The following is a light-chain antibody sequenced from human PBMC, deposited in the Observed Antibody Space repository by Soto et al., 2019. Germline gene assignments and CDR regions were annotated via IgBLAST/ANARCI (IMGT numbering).Light chain of an antibody. J-gene: IGKJ1*01. CDR1: QNITSR. Sequence: DIEITQSPSTLYASVGDRVTITCRASQNITSRLAWYQQKPGKAPNLLIYEASNLESGVPSRFGGSRSGTEFTLTISRLQPEDFATYYCQQYNTYSWTFGQGTKVDIK. V-gene: IGKV1-5*03. CDR2: EAS. CDR3: QQYNTYSWT.